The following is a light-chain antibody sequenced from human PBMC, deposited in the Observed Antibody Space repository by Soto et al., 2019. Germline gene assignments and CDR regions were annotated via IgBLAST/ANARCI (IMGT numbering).Light chain of an antibody. CDR3: QQYINWPRT. J-gene: IGKJ1*01. CDR2: GAS. CDR1: QRLSSN. Sequence: EIVFTQSPVTLSVSPGERVTLSCRASQRLSSNLAWYQQRPGQAKRLLIYGASIRATDIPARFIGSGSGTEFTLTISSLQSEDFAVYYCQQYINWPRTFGQGTKVDIK. V-gene: IGKV3D-15*01.